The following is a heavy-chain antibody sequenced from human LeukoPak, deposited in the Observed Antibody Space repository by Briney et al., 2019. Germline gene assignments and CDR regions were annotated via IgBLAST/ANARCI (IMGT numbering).Heavy chain of an antibody. CDR2: IRSKAYGGTT. V-gene: IGHV3-49*03. J-gene: IGHJ4*02. CDR1: GFTFGDYA. CDR3: TRDHGITGTVGDY. Sequence: PGGSLRLSCTASGFTFGDYAMSWFRQAPGKGLEWVGFIRSKAYGGTTEYAASVKGRFTISRDDSKSIAYLQMNSLKTEDTAVYYCTRDHGITGTVGDYWGQGTLSPSPQ. D-gene: IGHD1-20*01.